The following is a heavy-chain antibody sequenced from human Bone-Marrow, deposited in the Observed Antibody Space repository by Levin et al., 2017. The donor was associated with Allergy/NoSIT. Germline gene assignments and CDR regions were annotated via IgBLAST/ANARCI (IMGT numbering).Heavy chain of an antibody. V-gene: IGHV4-30-4*01. J-gene: IGHJ5*02. CDR1: GASISNGDYS. CDR2: IHHSGTT. Sequence: PSETLSLTCTVSGASISNGDYSWSWIRQSPGRGLEWIGYIHHSGTTYSNPSLKSRVALSLDTSKNGFSLTLTSVTAADTAVYFCARGAGVPMPRGQNYFDLWAPGTLVTVSP. D-gene: IGHD1-7*01. CDR3: ARGAGVPMPRGQNYFDL.